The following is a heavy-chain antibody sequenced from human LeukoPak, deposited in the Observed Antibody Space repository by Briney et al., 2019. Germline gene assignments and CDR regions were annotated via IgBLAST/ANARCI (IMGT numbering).Heavy chain of an antibody. CDR1: GYTFTSNG. J-gene: IGHJ4*02. Sequence: ASVKVSCKASGYTFTSNGISWVRQAPGEGLEWMGWINPNSGGTTYAQKFQGRVTMTRDTSISTAYMELSRLRSDDTAVYYCARDHYGSGSYTDYWGQGTLVTVSS. D-gene: IGHD3-10*01. CDR3: ARDHYGSGSYTDY. CDR2: INPNSGGT. V-gene: IGHV1-2*02.